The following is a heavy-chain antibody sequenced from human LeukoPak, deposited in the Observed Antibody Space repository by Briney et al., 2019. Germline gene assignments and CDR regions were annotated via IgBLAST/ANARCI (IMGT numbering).Heavy chain of an antibody. D-gene: IGHD6-13*01. Sequence: GGSLRLSCEASGFTFSTYWMSWVHQAPGKGLEWVANIKQDGSEKYYVDSVKGRFTISRDNAKNSLYLQMNSLRAEDTAVYYCARDSAGNDYWGQGTLVTVSS. CDR3: ARDSAGNDY. CDR2: IKQDGSEK. V-gene: IGHV3-7*01. J-gene: IGHJ4*02. CDR1: GFTFSTYW.